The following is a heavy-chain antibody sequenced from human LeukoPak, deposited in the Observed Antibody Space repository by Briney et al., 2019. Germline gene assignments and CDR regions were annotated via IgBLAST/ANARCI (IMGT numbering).Heavy chain of an antibody. CDR3: ARDRAHYYYDSSGSIGYYYYGMDV. CDR1: GGSFSGYY. D-gene: IGHD3-22*01. CDR2: INHSGST. V-gene: IGHV4-34*01. Sequence: SETLSLTCAVYGGSFSGYYWSWIRQPPGKGLEWIGEINHSGSTNYNPSLKSRVTISVDTSKNQFSLKLSSVTAADTAVYYCARDRAHYYYDSSGSIGYYYYGMDVWGQGTTVTVSS. J-gene: IGHJ6*02.